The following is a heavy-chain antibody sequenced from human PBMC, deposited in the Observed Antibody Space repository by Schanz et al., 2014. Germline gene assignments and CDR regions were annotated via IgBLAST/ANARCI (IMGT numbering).Heavy chain of an antibody. CDR1: GYTFSSNA. V-gene: IGHV3-23*04. CDR3: ARLQCYYYRSFAECNWFDP. D-gene: IGHD3-10*01. Sequence: EVQLVESGGGLVQPGGSLRLSCAASGYTFSSNAMSWVRQAPGKGLEWVSTISGSGGSTYYADSVKGRFTISRDNSKNTLYLQMSSLRAEDTALYYCARLQCYYYRSFAECNWFDPWGQGTLVTVSS. J-gene: IGHJ5*02. CDR2: ISGSGGST.